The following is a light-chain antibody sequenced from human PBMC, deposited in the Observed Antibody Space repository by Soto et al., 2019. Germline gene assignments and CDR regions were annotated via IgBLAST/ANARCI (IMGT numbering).Light chain of an antibody. Sequence: QAVVTQEPSLTVSPGGTVTLTCGSSTGVVASGHYPFWFQQKPGQAPRTLIYDTSNRHSWTPARFSGSLLGGKAALTLSGPQPEDEAEYYCLLSYSGARVFGGGTKLTVL. V-gene: IGLV7-46*01. J-gene: IGLJ2*01. CDR2: DTS. CDR1: TGVVASGHY. CDR3: LLSYSGARV.